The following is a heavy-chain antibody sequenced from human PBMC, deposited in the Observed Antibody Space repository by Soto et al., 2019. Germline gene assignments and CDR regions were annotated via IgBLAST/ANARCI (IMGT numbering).Heavy chain of an antibody. D-gene: IGHD3-22*01. CDR2: INPSGGST. CDR1: GYTFTSYY. J-gene: IGHJ4*02. CDR3: ARQYDSSGYYTREYYFDY. V-gene: IGHV1-46*01. Sequence: ASVKVSCKASGYTFTSYYMHWVRQAPGQGLEWMGIINPSGGSTSYAQKFQGRVTMTRDTSTSTVYMELSSLRSGDTAVYYCARQYDSSGYYTREYYFDYWGQGTLVTVSS.